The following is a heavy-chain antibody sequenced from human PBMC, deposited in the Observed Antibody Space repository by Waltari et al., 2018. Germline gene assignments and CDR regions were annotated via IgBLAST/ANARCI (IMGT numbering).Heavy chain of an antibody. CDR1: GGSMTSYY. CDR2: IYYSGTT. V-gene: IGHV4-59*01. D-gene: IGHD2-2*01. CDR3: ASGGVPAAPRRAFDI. Sequence: QVQLQESGPRLVKPSETLSLTCTVSGGSMTSYYWSWIRQPPGKGLEWIGYIYYSGTTNYNPSLKRRVIISVDTSKSQFSLKLRSVTAADTAVYYWASGGVPAAPRRAFDIWGQGTMVTVSS. J-gene: IGHJ3*02.